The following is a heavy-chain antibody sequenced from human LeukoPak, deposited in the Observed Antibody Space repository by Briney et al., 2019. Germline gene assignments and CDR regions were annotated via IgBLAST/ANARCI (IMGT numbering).Heavy chain of an antibody. V-gene: IGHV4-34*01. J-gene: IGHJ4*02. D-gene: IGHD3-3*01. CDR2: INHSGST. CDR3: ARGLYYDFWSGYHKRPRYCFDY. CDR1: GGSISTYY. Sequence: PSETLSLTCTVSGGSISTYYWSWIRQPPGKGLEWIGEINHSGSTNYNPSLKSRVTISVDTSKNQFSLKLSSVTAADTAVYYCARGLYYDFWSGYHKRPRYCFDYWGQGTLVTVSS.